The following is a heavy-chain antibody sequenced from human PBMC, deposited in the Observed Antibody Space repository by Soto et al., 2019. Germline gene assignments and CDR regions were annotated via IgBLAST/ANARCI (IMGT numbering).Heavy chain of an antibody. J-gene: IGHJ6*02. Sequence: SETLSLTCTVSGGSISSGGYYWSWIRQHPGKGLEWIGYIYYSGSTNYNPSLKSRVTISVDTSKNQFSLKLSSVTAADTAVYYCARDRTELWSDYYYGMDVWGQGTTVTVSS. D-gene: IGHD5-18*01. CDR2: IYYSGST. CDR3: ARDRTELWSDYYYGMDV. V-gene: IGHV4-61*08. CDR1: GGSISSGGYY.